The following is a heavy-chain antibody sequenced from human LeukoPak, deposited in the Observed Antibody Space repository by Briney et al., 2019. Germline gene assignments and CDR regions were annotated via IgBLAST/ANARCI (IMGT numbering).Heavy chain of an antibody. Sequence: VASVGVSCKTSGYTFTSYGISWVRQAPGQGLEWMGWISGYNGDTHYAQNLQARVTMTTDTSTSTAYMDGRSLRSDDTAVYYCARAGADSAAYFYYAMDVWGQGNTV. V-gene: IGHV1-18*01. D-gene: IGHD2-15*01. CDR2: ISGYNGDT. CDR1: GYTFTSYG. CDR3: ARAGADSAAYFYYAMDV. J-gene: IGHJ6*02.